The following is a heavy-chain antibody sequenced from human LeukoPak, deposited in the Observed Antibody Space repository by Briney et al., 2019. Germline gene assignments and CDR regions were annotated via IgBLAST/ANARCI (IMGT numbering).Heavy chain of an antibody. J-gene: IGHJ4*02. D-gene: IGHD6-13*01. CDR1: GYTFTGYY. CDR2: INPNSGGT. V-gene: IGHV1-2*06. CDR3: ARDLYLRSGYPQGY. Sequence: ASVKVSCKASGYTFTGYYMHWVRQAPGQGLEWMGRINPNSGGTNYAQKFQGRATMTRDTSISTAYMELSRLRSDDTAVYYCARDLYLRSGYPQGYWGQGTLVTVSS.